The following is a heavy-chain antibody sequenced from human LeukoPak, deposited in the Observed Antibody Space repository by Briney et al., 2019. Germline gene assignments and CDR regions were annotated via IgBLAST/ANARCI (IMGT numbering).Heavy chain of an antibody. V-gene: IGHV4-34*01. J-gene: IGHJ4*02. CDR3: ARGRRGAADSN. Sequence: SETLSLTCAVYGGSFSGYYWSWIRQPPGKGLEWIGEINHSGSTNYNPSLKGRVTISVDTSKNQFSLKLSSVTAADTAVYYCARGRRGAADSNWGQGTLVTVSS. CDR2: INHSGST. CDR1: GGSFSGYY. D-gene: IGHD6-13*01.